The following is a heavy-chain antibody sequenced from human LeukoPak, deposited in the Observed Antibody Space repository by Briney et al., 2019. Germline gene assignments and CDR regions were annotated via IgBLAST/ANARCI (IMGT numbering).Heavy chain of an antibody. Sequence: GGSLRLSCVASGFTFSSYEMNWVRQAPGKGLEWLSYIGSSDSTTHYADSVKGRFTISRDNSKNTLYLQMNSLRAEDTAVYYCAKLSAGDLPLFDYWGQGTLVTVSS. CDR1: GFTFSSYE. CDR3: AKLSAGDLPLFDY. J-gene: IGHJ4*02. D-gene: IGHD4-17*01. CDR2: IGSSDSTT. V-gene: IGHV3-48*03.